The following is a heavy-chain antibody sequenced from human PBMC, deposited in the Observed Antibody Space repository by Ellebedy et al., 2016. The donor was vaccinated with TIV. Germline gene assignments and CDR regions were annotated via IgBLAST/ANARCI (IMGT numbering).Heavy chain of an antibody. CDR1: GFTFSSYS. D-gene: IGHD3/OR15-3a*01. Sequence: PGGSLRLSCAASGFTFSSYSMNWVRQAPGTGLEWVSYISSSSSYIYYGDSVKGRFTISRDNAKNPLYLQMNSRRAEDTAVYYCARDPMTLARGMDVWGHGTSVTVSS. V-gene: IGHV3-21*01. CDR3: ARDPMTLARGMDV. J-gene: IGHJ6*02. CDR2: ISSSSSYI.